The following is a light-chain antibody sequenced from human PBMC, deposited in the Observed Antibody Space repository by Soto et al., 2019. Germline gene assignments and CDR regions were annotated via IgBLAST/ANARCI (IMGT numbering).Light chain of an antibody. Sequence: DIQLTQSPSFLSASVGERVTITCRASQGISSYLAWYQQKPGKAPKLLIYAASTLQSGVPSRFSGRGSGTKFPLTISSLQPEDFATYYCQQLNSYPPPTFGPGTKVDIK. CDR2: AAS. CDR1: QGISSY. V-gene: IGKV1-9*01. CDR3: QQLNSYPPPT. J-gene: IGKJ3*01.